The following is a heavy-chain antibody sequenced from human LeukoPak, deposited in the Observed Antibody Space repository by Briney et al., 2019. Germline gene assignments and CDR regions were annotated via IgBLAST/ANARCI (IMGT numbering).Heavy chain of an antibody. J-gene: IGHJ4*02. CDR3: ASGSIASLVY. CDR1: GGSISSYY. CDR2: IYTSGST. Sequence: SXTLSLTCTVSGGSISSYYWSWIRQPAGKGLEWIGRIYTSGSTNYNPSLQSRLTMSVDTSKNQFSLKPSSVTAADTAVYYCASGSIASLVYWGQGTLVTVSS. V-gene: IGHV4-4*07. D-gene: IGHD6-6*01.